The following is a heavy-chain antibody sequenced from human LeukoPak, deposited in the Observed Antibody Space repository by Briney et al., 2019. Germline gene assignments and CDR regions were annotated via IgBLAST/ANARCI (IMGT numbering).Heavy chain of an antibody. CDR1: GFTFSSYG. D-gene: IGHD1-1*01. V-gene: IGHV3-33*01. J-gene: IGHJ4*02. CDR3: AREISNWNDLGY. CDR2: IWYDGSNK. Sequence: PGRSLRLSCAASGFTFSSYGMHWVRQAPGKGLEWVAVIWYDGSNKYYADSVKGRFTISRDNSKNTLYLQMNSLRAEDTAVYYCAREISNWNDLGYWGQGTLATVSS.